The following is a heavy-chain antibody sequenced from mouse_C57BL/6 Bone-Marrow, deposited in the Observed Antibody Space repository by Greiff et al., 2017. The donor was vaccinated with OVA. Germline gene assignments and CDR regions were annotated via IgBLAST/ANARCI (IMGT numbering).Heavy chain of an antibody. CDR2: IDPSDSYT. V-gene: IGHV1-59*01. CDR1: GYTFTSYW. Sequence: QVQLQQPGAELVRPGTSVKLSCKASGYTFTSYWMHWVKQRPGQGLEWIGVIDPSDSYTNYNQKFKGKATLTVDTSSSTAYMQLNSLTSEDSAVYYCARWGITTVVDEYWGQGTTLTVSS. CDR3: ARWGITTVVDEY. J-gene: IGHJ2*01. D-gene: IGHD1-1*01.